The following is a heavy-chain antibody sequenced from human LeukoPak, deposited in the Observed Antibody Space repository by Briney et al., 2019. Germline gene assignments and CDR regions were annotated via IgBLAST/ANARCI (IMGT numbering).Heavy chain of an antibody. CDR2: ISGSGGST. CDR3: AKDNPTTVTTPFDY. V-gene: IGHV3-23*01. CDR1: GITFSGSG. J-gene: IGHJ4*02. D-gene: IGHD4-17*01. Sequence: GGSLRLSCAASGITFSGSGMSWVRQAPGKGLEWVSTISGSGGSTYYADSVKGRFTISRDNSKNTLYLQMNSLRAEDTAVYYCAKDNPTTVTTPFDYWGQGTLVTVSS.